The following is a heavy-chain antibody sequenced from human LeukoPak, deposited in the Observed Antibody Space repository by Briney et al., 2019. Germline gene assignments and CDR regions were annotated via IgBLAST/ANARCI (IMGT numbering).Heavy chain of an antibody. Sequence: ASVKVSCKASGYTFTSYGISWVRQAPGQGLEWMGWISAYNGNTNYAQKLQGRVTITRDTSASTAYMELSSLRSEDTAVYYCARETLRFPYYFDYWGQGTLVTVSS. CDR1: GYTFTSYG. D-gene: IGHD3-3*01. CDR2: ISAYNGNT. J-gene: IGHJ4*02. CDR3: ARETLRFPYYFDY. V-gene: IGHV1-18*01.